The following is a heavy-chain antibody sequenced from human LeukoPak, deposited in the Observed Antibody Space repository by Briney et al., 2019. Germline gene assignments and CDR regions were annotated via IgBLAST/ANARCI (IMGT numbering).Heavy chain of an antibody. CDR1: GYSFTSYW. CDR2: IYPGDSDT. D-gene: IGHD6-13*01. V-gene: IGHV5-51*01. J-gene: IGHJ4*02. Sequence: GESLKISCKGSGYSFTSYWIGWVRQMPGKGLEWMGIIYPGDSDTRYSPSFQGQVTISADKSISTAYLQWSSLKASDTATYYCARRPPTYSSSWYFDYWGQGTLVTVSS. CDR3: ARRPPTYSSSWYFDY.